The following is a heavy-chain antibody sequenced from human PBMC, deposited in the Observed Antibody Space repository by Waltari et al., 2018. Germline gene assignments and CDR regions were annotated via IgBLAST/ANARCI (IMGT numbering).Heavy chain of an antibody. CDR2: IYYSGST. CDR1: GGSISRSGYY. J-gene: IGHJ4*02. V-gene: IGHV4-39*07. D-gene: IGHD2-2*01. Sequence: QLQLQESGPGLVKPSETLSLTCTVSGGSISRSGYYWGWIRQPPGKGLEWIGSIYYSGSTYYNPSLKSRVTISVDTSKNQFSLKLSSVTAADTAVYYCARSSLHQLPLYYFDYWGQGTLVTVSS. CDR3: ARSSLHQLPLYYFDY.